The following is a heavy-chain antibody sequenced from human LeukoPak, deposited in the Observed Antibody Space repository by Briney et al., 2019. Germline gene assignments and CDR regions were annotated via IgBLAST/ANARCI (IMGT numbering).Heavy chain of an antibody. CDR3: VSFYETY. J-gene: IGHJ4*02. V-gene: IGHV3-74*01. D-gene: IGHD2/OR15-2a*01. CDR1: GITLSSYW. Sequence: GGSLRLSCIASGITLSSYWIHWVRQAPGKGLEWVSRIYNDGRSTNYADSVKGRFTISRDNAKNTVYLQMNSLRAEDTAVYYCVSFYETYWGRGTLVTVSS. CDR2: IYNDGRST.